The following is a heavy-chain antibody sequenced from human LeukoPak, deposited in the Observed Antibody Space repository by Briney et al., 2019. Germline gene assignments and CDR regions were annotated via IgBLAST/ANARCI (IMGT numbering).Heavy chain of an antibody. CDR2: ISSSSSTI. CDR3: AREDHYYYMDV. Sequence: GGSLRLSCAASGFTFSSYSMNWVRQAPGKGLEWVSYISSSSSTIYYADSVKGRFTISRDNAKNSLYLQMNSLRAEDTAVYYCAREDHYYYMDVWGKGTTVTVSS. CDR1: GFTFSSYS. V-gene: IGHV3-48*04. J-gene: IGHJ6*03.